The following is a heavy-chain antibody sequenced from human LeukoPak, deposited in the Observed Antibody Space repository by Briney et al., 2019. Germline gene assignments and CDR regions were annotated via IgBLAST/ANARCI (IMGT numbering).Heavy chain of an antibody. D-gene: IGHD2-2*01. V-gene: IGHV1-8*01. CDR1: GYTFTSYD. CDR2: MNPNSGNT. J-gene: IGHJ5*02. CDR3: ARIPAAKRGGKYNWFDP. Sequence: VASVKVSCKASGYTFTSYDINWVRQATGQGLEWMGWMNPNSGNTGYAQKFQGRVTMTRNTSISTAYMELSSLRSEDTAVYYCARIPAAKRGGKYNWFDPWGQGTLVTVSS.